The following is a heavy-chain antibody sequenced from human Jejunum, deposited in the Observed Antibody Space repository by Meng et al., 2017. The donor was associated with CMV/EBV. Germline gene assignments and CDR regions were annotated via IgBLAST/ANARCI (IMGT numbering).Heavy chain of an antibody. CDR2: GYSAGMT. Sequence: GFSVNSNFMTWVRQAPGKGLEWVAVGYSAGMTYYADSVKGRFTISRDNSKNTMFLQMNGLRLEDTAMYYCAAEVAVRNYFSYGMDVWGQGTTVTVSS. CDR1: GFSVNSNF. V-gene: IGHV3-66*02. J-gene: IGHJ6*02. D-gene: IGHD3-10*01. CDR3: AAEVAVRNYFSYGMDV.